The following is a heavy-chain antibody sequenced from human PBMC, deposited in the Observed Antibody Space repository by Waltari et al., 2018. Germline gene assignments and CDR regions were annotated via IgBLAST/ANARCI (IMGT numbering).Heavy chain of an antibody. D-gene: IGHD6-25*01. V-gene: IGHV3-33*06. J-gene: IGHJ4*02. CDR2: IWYDGSNK. CDR1: GFPFRSYG. Sequence: QVQLVESGGGVVQPGRSLRLSCAASGFPFRSYGMHWVRQAPGKGLEWVAVIWYDGSNKYYADSVKGRFTISRDNSKNTLYLQMNSLRAEDTAVYYCAKDSGRAAVDYWGQGTLVTVSS. CDR3: AKDSGRAAVDY.